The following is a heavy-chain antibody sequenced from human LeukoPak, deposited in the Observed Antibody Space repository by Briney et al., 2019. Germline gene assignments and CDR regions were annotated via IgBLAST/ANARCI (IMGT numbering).Heavy chain of an antibody. CDR3: ARDDDIVVVPAANSGDY. J-gene: IGHJ4*02. Sequence: ASVKVSCKASGYTFTSYGISWVRQAPGQGLEWMGWISAYNGNPNYAQKLQGRVTMTTDTSTSTAYMELRSLRSDDTAVYYCARDDDIVVVPAANSGDYWGQGTLVTVSS. D-gene: IGHD2-2*01. CDR1: GYTFTSYG. CDR2: ISAYNGNP. V-gene: IGHV1-18*01.